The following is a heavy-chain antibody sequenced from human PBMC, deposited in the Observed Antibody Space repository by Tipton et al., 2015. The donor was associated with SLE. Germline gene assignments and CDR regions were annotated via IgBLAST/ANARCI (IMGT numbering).Heavy chain of an antibody. CDR3: ARHDTNYGRNWFDP. V-gene: IGHV4-39*01. CDR1: GGSISGTNYY. D-gene: IGHD2-8*01. J-gene: IGHJ5*02. Sequence: TLSLTCSVSGGSISGTNYYWDWIRQPPGKGPEWIGRITNSGNTYYTPSFQSRVTMSVDTSKNHFSLKLSSVTAADTAVYYCARHDTNYGRNWFDPWGRGTLVTVSS. CDR2: ITNSGNT.